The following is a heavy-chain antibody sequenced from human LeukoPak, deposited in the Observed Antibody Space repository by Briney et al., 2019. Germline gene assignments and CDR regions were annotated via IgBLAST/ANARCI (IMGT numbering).Heavy chain of an antibody. V-gene: IGHV4-4*07. CDR1: GGSISSYY. J-gene: IGHJ6*04. CDR2: IYTSGST. D-gene: IGHD2-15*01. Sequence: SETLSLTCTVSGGSISSYYWSWIRRPAGKGLEWIGRIYTSGSTNYNPSLKSRVTMSVDTPKNQFSLKLSSVTAADTAVYYCASRGRNCSGGSCYPAMDVWGKGTTVTVSS. CDR3: ASRGRNCSGGSCYPAMDV.